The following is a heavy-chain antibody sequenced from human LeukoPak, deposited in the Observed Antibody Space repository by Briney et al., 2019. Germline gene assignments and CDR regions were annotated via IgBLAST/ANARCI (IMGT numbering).Heavy chain of an antibody. J-gene: IGHJ4*02. Sequence: GASVKVSCKASGYTFTGYYMYWVRRAPGQGLEWMGWINTNTGGTNYAQKFQGRVTMTRDTSISTAYMELSRLRSDDTAVYYCARLSDILTGQNPFDYWGQGTLVTVSS. CDR2: INTNTGGT. CDR1: GYTFTGYY. D-gene: IGHD3-9*01. V-gene: IGHV1-2*02. CDR3: ARLSDILTGQNPFDY.